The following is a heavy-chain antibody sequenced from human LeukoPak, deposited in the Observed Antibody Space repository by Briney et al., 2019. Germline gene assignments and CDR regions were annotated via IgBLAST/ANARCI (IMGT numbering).Heavy chain of an antibody. D-gene: IGHD2-2*01. CDR1: GFTFSSYA. V-gene: IGHV3-23*01. Sequence: GGSLRLSCAASGFTFSSYAMSWVRQAPGKGLEWVSAISGSGGSTYYADSVKGRFTISRDNSKNTLYLQMNSLRAEDTAVYYCAKGGPGYCSSTSCYHCYYYGMDVWGKGTTVTVSS. J-gene: IGHJ6*04. CDR2: ISGSGGST. CDR3: AKGGPGYCSSTSCYHCYYYGMDV.